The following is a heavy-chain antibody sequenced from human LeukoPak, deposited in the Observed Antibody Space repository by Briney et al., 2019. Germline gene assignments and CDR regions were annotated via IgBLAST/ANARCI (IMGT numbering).Heavy chain of an antibody. Sequence: ASVKVSCKASGYTFTGYYMHWVRQAPGQGLEWMGWINPNSGGTNYAQKFQGRVTMTRDTSISTAYMELSRLRSDDTAVYYCVRVLRYFDWSSVFDYWGQGTLVTVSS. J-gene: IGHJ4*02. V-gene: IGHV1-2*02. CDR2: INPNSGGT. CDR1: GYTFTGYY. D-gene: IGHD3-9*01. CDR3: VRVLRYFDWSSVFDY.